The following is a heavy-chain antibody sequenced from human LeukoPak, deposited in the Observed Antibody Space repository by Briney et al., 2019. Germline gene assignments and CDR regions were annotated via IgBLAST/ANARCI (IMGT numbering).Heavy chain of an antibody. J-gene: IGHJ5*02. CDR3: ARLMDRESNWFDP. CDR2: IYTSGST. CDR1: GGSISSYY. D-gene: IGHD1-14*01. Sequence: SETLSLTCTGPGGSISSYYWSWIRQPAGKGLDWIGRIYTSGSTNYNPSLKSRVTISVDKSKNQFSLKLSSVTAADTAVYYCARLMDRESNWFDPWGQGTLVTVSS. V-gene: IGHV4-4*07.